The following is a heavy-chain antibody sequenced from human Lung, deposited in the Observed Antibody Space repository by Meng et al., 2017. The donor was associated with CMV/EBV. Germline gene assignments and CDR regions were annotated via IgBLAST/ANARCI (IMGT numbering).Heavy chain of an antibody. Sequence: VPLRESGPALVKPSETLSPTCAVSGDSITNHNWWAWVRQPPGKGLEWIGEIPHRGSSAYNPSLKSRVSMSIDKSKNQFSLKLTSVTAADTAVYHCLRRSGGSVWGQGTLVTVSS. J-gene: IGHJ1*01. V-gene: IGHV4-4*02. CDR1: GDSITNHNW. CDR2: IPHRGSS. CDR3: LRRSGGSV. D-gene: IGHD3-10*01.